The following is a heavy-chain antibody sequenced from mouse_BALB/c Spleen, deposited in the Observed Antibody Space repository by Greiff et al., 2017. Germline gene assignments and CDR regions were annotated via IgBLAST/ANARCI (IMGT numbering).Heavy chain of an antibody. Sequence: VQLKESGPGLVKPSQSLSLTCTVTGYSITSDYAWNWIRQFPGNKLEWMGYISYSGSTSYNPSLKSRISITRDTSKNQFFLQLNSVTTEDTATYYCARGGSTLDYWGQGTTLTVSS. V-gene: IGHV3-2*02. D-gene: IGHD1-1*01. CDR1: GYSITSDYA. CDR2: ISYSGST. J-gene: IGHJ2*01. CDR3: ARGGSTLDY.